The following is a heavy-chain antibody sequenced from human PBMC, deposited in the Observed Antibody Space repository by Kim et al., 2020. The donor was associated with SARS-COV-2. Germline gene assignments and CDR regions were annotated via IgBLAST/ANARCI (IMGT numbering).Heavy chain of an antibody. CDR3: ARDLLYSGSHETAK. Sequence: GGSLRLSCKASGFTFSAYWMYWVRQFPEKGLVWVSRIHSDGRVTSYADSVKGRFTISRDNAKNTLYLQMNSLRAEDTAVYYCARDLLYSGSHETAKWGQGTLVSVSP. V-gene: IGHV3-74*01. CDR2: IHSDGRVT. D-gene: IGHD1-26*01. J-gene: IGHJ1*01. CDR1: GFTFSAYW.